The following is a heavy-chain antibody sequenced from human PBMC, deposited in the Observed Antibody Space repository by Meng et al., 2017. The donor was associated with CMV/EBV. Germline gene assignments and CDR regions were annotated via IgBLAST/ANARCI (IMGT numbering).Heavy chain of an antibody. CDR3: VRDQGGESMIAVLIERFGMDV. J-gene: IGHJ6*02. V-gene: IGHV3-48*01. D-gene: IGHD3-22*01. CDR2: ISSSSSTI. CDR1: GFTFSSYS. Sequence: GGSLRLSCAASGFTFSSYSMNWVRQAPGKGLEWVSYISSSSSTIYYADSVQGRLTISRDNSKNNLYLQMNSLTVEDTAVYYCVRDQGGESMIAVLIERFGMDVWGQGTTVTVSS.